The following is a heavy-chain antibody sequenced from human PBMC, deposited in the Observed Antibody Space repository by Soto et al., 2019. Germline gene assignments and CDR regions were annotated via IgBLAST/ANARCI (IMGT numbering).Heavy chain of an antibody. Sequence: QITLKESGPTLVKPTQPLTLTCTFSGFSLSTSGVGVGWIRQPPGKALEWLALIYWDDDKRYSPSLKNRLTITKDTSKNLVVLIMTDMDPVDTATYYSVHRYNGDYFKYWGQGTLVTVSS. CDR3: VHRYNGDYFKY. CDR1: GFSLSTSGVG. CDR2: IYWDDDK. V-gene: IGHV2-5*02. J-gene: IGHJ4*02. D-gene: IGHD2-8*01.